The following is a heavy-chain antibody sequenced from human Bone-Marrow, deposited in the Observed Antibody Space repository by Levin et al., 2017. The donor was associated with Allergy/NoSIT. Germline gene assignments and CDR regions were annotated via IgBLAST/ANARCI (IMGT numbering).Heavy chain of an antibody. CDR3: ARGWNEVGY. V-gene: IGHV3-33*01. CDR2: IWYDGSNQ. J-gene: IGHJ4*02. D-gene: IGHD1-1*01. Sequence: GGSLRLSCAASGFIFSNYGMHWVRQAPGKGLEWVAAIWYDGSNQMYADSVKGRFSISRDNSDNTLYLQMNSLRDDDTGLYYCARGWNEVGYWGQGTLVTVSS. CDR1: GFIFSNYG.